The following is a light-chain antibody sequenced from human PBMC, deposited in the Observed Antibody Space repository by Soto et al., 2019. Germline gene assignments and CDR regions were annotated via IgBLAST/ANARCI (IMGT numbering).Light chain of an antibody. Sequence: QSVLTQPPSASGTPGQRVTISCSGSSSNIGGDTVNWYYQLPGTAPKVLIYRNKQRPSGVPDRFSGSKSGTSASLAISGLQSEDEGDYYCSAWDDSLNGWVFGGGTKVTVL. V-gene: IGLV1-44*01. CDR3: SAWDDSLNGWV. CDR1: SSNIGGDT. J-gene: IGLJ3*02. CDR2: RNK.